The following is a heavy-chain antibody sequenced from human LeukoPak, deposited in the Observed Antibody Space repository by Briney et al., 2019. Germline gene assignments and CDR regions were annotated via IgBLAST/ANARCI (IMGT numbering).Heavy chain of an antibody. CDR2: IYSGGST. D-gene: IGHD6-19*01. CDR1: RFTFSRYD. Sequence: GGSLRLSCAASRFTFSRYDMSWVRQAPGKGLEWVSIIYSGGSTFYADSVKGRFTISRDNSKNTLDLQMNSLRAEDTAVYYCARDHPVAGLYFDYWGQGTLVTVSS. V-gene: IGHV3-53*01. J-gene: IGHJ4*02. CDR3: ARDHPVAGLYFDY.